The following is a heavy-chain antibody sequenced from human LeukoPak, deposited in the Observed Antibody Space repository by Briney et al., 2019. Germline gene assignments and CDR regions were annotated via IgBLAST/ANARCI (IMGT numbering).Heavy chain of an antibody. Sequence: SETLSLTCTVSGGSISSSNYYWGWIRQPPGKGLEWIGSIYYSGTTYYDPSLKSRVTISVDTSKNQFSLKLSSVTAADTAIYYCARQAYRAAAATNWFDPWGQGTLVTVSS. V-gene: IGHV4-39*01. CDR1: GGSISSSNYY. CDR3: ARQAYRAAAATNWFDP. J-gene: IGHJ5*02. D-gene: IGHD6-13*01. CDR2: IYYSGTT.